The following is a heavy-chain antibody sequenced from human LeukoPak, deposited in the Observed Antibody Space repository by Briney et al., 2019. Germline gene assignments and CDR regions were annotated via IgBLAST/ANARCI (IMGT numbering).Heavy chain of an antibody. CDR3: ARLYSSSVNF. V-gene: IGHV3-7*01. J-gene: IGHJ4*02. CDR2: IKQDGSEK. D-gene: IGHD6-13*01. Sequence: GGSLRLSCAASGFTFSNYAMTWVRQAPGTGLEWVANIKQDGSEKYYVDSVKGRFTISRDNAKNSLYLQMNSPRADDTAVYYCARLYSSSVNFWGQGTMVTVSS. CDR1: GFTFSNYA.